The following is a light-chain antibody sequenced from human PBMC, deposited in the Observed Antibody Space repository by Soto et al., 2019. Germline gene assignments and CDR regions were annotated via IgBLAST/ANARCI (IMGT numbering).Light chain of an antibody. J-gene: IGKJ1*01. CDR2: DAS. CDR3: HQYGDSPQT. V-gene: IGKV3-20*01. CDR1: QTVSSY. Sequence: EIVMTQSPATLSVSPGERATLSCRASQTVSSYLAWYQQKPGQAPRLLIYDASNRATGIPARFSGGGSGTDFTLTISRLEPEDFAVYFCHQYGDSPQTFGQGTKVDIK.